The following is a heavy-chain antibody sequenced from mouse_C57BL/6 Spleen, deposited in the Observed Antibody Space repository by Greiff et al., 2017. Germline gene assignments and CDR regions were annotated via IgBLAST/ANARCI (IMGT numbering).Heavy chain of an antibody. CDR2: INPGSGGT. CDR3: ARSGFYDYDGGYFDY. CDR1: GYAFTNYL. Sequence: VQLQQSGAELVRPGTSVKVSCKASGYAFTNYLIEWVKQRPGQGLEWIGVINPGSGGTNYNEKFKGKATLTADKSSSTAYMQLSSLTSEDSAVYFCARSGFYDYDGGYFDYWGQGTTLTVSS. V-gene: IGHV1-54*01. J-gene: IGHJ2*01. D-gene: IGHD2-4*01.